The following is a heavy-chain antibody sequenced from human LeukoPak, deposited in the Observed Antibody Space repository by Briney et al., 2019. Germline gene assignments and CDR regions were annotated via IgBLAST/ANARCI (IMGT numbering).Heavy chain of an antibody. CDR2: IYSGGST. J-gene: IGHJ6*04. CDR1: GFTVSSDY. D-gene: IGHD1-26*01. V-gene: IGHV3-53*01. Sequence: GGSLRLSCAASGFTVSSDYMSWVRQAPGKGLEWVSVIYSGGSTYYADSVKGRFTISRDNSKNTLYLQMNSLRAEDTAVYYCARDSLRSHGMDVWGKGTTVTVSS. CDR3: ARDSLRSHGMDV.